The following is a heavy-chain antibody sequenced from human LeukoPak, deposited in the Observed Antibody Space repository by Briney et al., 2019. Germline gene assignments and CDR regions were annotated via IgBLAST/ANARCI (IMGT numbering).Heavy chain of an antibody. V-gene: IGHV1-46*01. J-gene: IGHJ5*02. CDR1: GYTFTTYY. Sequence: ASVKVSCKASGYTFTTYYMHWVRQAPGQGLEWMGLINPSGSSTSYAQKFQGRLSLTRDMSTSTDYMELSSLRSEDTAVYYCARDNSVGDTAWWFDPWGQGTLVTVSS. D-gene: IGHD1-26*01. CDR2: INPSGSST. CDR3: ARDNSVGDTAWWFDP.